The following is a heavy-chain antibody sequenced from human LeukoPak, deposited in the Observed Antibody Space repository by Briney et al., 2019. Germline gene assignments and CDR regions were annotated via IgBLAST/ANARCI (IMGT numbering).Heavy chain of an antibody. Sequence: GASVKVSRKASGYTFTGHYIHWVRQAPGQGFEWMGWINPNTGGTDYAQKFQDRIAISTYTSISTAYMELSRLRSDDTALYYCARDLATIDGIAWYYFENWGQGTLVTVS. CDR3: ARDLATIDGIAWYYFEN. D-gene: IGHD5-12*01. CDR2: INPNTGGT. V-gene: IGHV1-2*02. CDR1: GYTFTGHY. J-gene: IGHJ4*02.